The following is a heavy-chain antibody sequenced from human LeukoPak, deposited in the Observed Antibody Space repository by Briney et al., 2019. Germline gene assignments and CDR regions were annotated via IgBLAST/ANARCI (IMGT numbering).Heavy chain of an antibody. V-gene: IGHV3-11*06. CDR3: ASGKQWLVGGDAFVI. D-gene: IGHD6-19*01. J-gene: IGHJ3*02. CDR2: ISSSSSYT. CDR1: GFTFSDYY. Sequence: GGSLRLSCAASGFTFSDYYMSWIRQAPGKGLEWVSYISSSSSYTNYADSVKGRFTISRDNAKNSLYLQMNSLRAEDTAVYYCASGKQWLVGGDAFVIWGQGTMVTVSS.